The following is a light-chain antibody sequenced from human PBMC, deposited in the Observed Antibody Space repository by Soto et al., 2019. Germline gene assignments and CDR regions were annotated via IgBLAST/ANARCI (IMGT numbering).Light chain of an antibody. CDR1: QSISNY. CDR3: QQGYSNPWT. J-gene: IGKJ1*01. V-gene: IGKV1-39*01. CDR2: TVS. Sequence: DIQMTQSPSSLSASVGDRVTIACRASQSISNYLNWYQQKPGKAPNLLLHTVSRLQSGVPSRFSGRGSGTDFTLTVESLQPEDFATYYCQQGYSNPWTFGQGTKVDIK.